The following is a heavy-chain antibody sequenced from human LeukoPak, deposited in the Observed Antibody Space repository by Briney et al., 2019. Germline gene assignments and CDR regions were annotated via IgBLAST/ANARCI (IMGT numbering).Heavy chain of an antibody. CDR3: ARDFPSCSSTSCFRGRYFDY. CDR2: ISAYNGNT. Sequence: ASVKVSCKASGYTFTSYGISWVRQAPGQGLEWMGWISAYNGNTNYAQKLQGRVTMTTDTSTSTAYMELRSLRSDDTAVYYCARDFPSCSSTSCFRGRYFDYWGQGTLVTVSS. J-gene: IGHJ4*02. CDR1: GYTFTSYG. D-gene: IGHD2-2*01. V-gene: IGHV1-18*01.